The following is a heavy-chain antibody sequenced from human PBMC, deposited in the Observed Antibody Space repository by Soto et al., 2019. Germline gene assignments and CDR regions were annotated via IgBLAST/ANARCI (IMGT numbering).Heavy chain of an antibody. CDR1: GGSISSGDYY. Sequence: NPSETLSLTCTVSGGSISSGDYYWSWIRQPPGKGLEWIGYIYYSGSTYYNPSLKSRVTISVDTSKNQFSLKLSSVTAADTAVYYCARAKTRGEVVITTAFRYFDYWGQGTLVTVSS. CDR2: IYYSGST. D-gene: IGHD3-22*01. V-gene: IGHV4-30-4*01. J-gene: IGHJ4*02. CDR3: ARAKTRGEVVITTAFRYFDY.